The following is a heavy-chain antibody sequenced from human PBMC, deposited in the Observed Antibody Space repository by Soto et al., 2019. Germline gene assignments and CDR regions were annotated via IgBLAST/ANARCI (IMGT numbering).Heavy chain of an antibody. V-gene: IGHV1-3*01. CDR1: GYTFTSYA. Sequence: ASVKVSCKASGYTFTSYAMHWVRQAPGQRLEWMGWINAGNGKTKYSQKFQGRVTITRDTSAGTAYMELGSLRSEDTAVYYCARDCPRGGVVAATDYYYYYYMDVWGKGTTVTVSS. CDR2: INAGNGKT. CDR3: ARDCPRGGVVAATDYYYYYYMDV. J-gene: IGHJ6*03. D-gene: IGHD2-15*01.